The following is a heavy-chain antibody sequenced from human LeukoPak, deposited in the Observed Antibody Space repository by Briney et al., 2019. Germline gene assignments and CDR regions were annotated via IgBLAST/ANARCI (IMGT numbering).Heavy chain of an antibody. V-gene: IGHV1-18*04. CDR3: ARARAAGTPTLLDY. CDR1: GYTFTGYG. Sequence: VASVKVSCKASGYTFTGYGISWVRQAPGQGLEWMGWISAYNGNTNYAQKLQGRVTMTTDTSTSTAYMELRSLRSDDTAVYYCARARAAGTPTLLDYWGQGTLVTVSS. CDR2: ISAYNGNT. J-gene: IGHJ4*02. D-gene: IGHD6-13*01.